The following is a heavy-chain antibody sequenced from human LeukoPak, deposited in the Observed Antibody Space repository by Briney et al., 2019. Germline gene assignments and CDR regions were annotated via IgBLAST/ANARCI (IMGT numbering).Heavy chain of an antibody. Sequence: SETLSLTCTVSGGSLSRNYWSWIRQPPGKGLEWIGYIYYSGSTNYNPSLKSRVTISVDPSKNQFSLKLSSVTAADTAVYYCARDGNGIDYWGQGTLVIVSS. V-gene: IGHV4-59*01. CDR2: IYYSGST. CDR1: GGSLSRNY. J-gene: IGHJ4*02. CDR3: ARDGNGIDY. D-gene: IGHD1-26*01.